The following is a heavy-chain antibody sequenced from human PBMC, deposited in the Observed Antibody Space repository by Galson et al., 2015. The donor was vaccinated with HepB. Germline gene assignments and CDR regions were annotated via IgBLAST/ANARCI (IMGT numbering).Heavy chain of an antibody. Sequence: SLRLSCAASGFTFSNYGMHWVRQAPGKGLEWVAVISFDRSYKKYGDSVKGRFTISRDNSKNTLYLQMNNLRAEDTAVYYCAKDHAVTTPSGWFDPWGQGTLVTVSS. CDR2: ISFDRSYK. CDR1: GFTFSNYG. V-gene: IGHV3-30*18. CDR3: AKDHAVTTPSGWFDP. J-gene: IGHJ5*02. D-gene: IGHD4-17*01.